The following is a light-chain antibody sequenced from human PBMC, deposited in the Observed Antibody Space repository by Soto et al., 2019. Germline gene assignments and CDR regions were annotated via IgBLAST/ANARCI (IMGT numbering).Light chain of an antibody. CDR1: SSDVGSYEF. CDR3: CSYAGGSNV. V-gene: IGLV2-23*03. J-gene: IGLJ1*01. Sequence: QSALTQPASVSDSPGQSITISCTGTSSDVGSYEFVSWYQQYPGKAPKLMIYEGSKRPSGVSDRFSGSKSGNTASLTISGLQAEDEADYFCCSYAGGSNVFGDGTKLTVL. CDR2: EGS.